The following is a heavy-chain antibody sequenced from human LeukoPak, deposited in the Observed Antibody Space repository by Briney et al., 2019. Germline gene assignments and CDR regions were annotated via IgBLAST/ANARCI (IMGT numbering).Heavy chain of an antibody. CDR3: ARQYDSLDV. V-gene: IGHV1-24*01. Sequence: GASVKVSCKVSGYTLTELSVHWVRQAPGKGLEWMGNFDPKDGDTIYAQRFQGRVTMTRDMSTSTVYMELSSLRSEDTAVYYCARQYDSLDVWGKGTTVTVSS. CDR1: GYTLTELS. D-gene: IGHD2/OR15-2a*01. J-gene: IGHJ6*04. CDR2: FDPKDGDT.